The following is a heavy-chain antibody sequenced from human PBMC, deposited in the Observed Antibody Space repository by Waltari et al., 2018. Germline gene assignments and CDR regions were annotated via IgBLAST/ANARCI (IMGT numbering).Heavy chain of an antibody. Sequence: QSQLQESGPGLVKPSATLSLTCTVSGDSFSSDNYYWGWTRQPPGKGLEWIGSVYYSGSTYANASLKSRVTISIDTSNNQFSLILTSVTAADTAVYYCARHYRADGGSFDIWGQGTMVTVSS. V-gene: IGHV4-39*01. J-gene: IGHJ3*02. CDR1: GDSFSSDNYY. CDR3: ARHYRADGGSFDI. D-gene: IGHD3-10*01. CDR2: VYYSGST.